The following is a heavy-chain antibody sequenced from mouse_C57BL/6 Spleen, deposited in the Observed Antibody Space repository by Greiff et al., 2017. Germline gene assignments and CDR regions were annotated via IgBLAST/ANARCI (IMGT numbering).Heavy chain of an antibody. V-gene: IGHV2-3*01. Sequence: VQLKESGPGLVAPSQSLSITCTVSGFSLTSYGVSWVSQPPGKGLDWLGVIWGDGSANYHSEHIARLSISKDNSKSQVFLKRNSLQTDDTATYYCAKTLYPGQFAYWGQGTLVTVSA. CDR1: GFSLTSYG. CDR3: AKTLYPGQFAY. CDR2: IWGDGSA. J-gene: IGHJ3*01. D-gene: IGHD2-12*01.